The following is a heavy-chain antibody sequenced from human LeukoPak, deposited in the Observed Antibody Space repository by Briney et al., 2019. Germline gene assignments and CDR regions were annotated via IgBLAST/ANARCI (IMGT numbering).Heavy chain of an antibody. CDR1: GYTFTSYG. V-gene: IGHV1-2*02. D-gene: IGHD4-17*01. J-gene: IGHJ4*02. Sequence: ASVKVSCKASGYTFTSYGISWVRQAPGQGLEWMGWINPNSGGTNYAQKFQGRVTMTRDTSISTAYMELSRLRSDDTAVCYCASVGRYGDFFDYWGQGTLVTVSS. CDR3: ASVGRYGDFFDY. CDR2: INPNSGGT.